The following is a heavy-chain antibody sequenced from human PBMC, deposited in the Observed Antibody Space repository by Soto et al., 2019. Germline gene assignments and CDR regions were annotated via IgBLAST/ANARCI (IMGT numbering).Heavy chain of an antibody. CDR1: GFIFSGYA. CDR2: ISYDGSTE. J-gene: IGHJ6*02. Sequence: GGSLRLSRAASGFIFSGYAMHWVRRAPGKGLDWVAVISYDGSTEYYAESVRGRFTISRDNSKNTLYLQMNSLRAEDTAVYYCAKENVLFAMDLWGQGSTVTVSS. V-gene: IGHV3-30-3*01. CDR3: AKENVLFAMDL. D-gene: IGHD3-3*01.